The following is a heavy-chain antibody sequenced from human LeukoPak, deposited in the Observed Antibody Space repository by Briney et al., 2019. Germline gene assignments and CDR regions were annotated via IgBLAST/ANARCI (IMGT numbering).Heavy chain of an antibody. J-gene: IGHJ6*03. D-gene: IGHD6-13*01. V-gene: IGHV3-21*01. Sequence: GGSLRLSCAGSGVTFSGYSMNWVRQAPGKVLEWVSSIPSGSSYIYYADSVKGRFTISRDNAKNSLYLQMNSLRSEDTAVYYCARDGGRAAAGLSYYYYMDVWGKGTTVTVSS. CDR2: IPSGSSYI. CDR1: GVTFSGYS. CDR3: ARDGGRAAAGLSYYYYMDV.